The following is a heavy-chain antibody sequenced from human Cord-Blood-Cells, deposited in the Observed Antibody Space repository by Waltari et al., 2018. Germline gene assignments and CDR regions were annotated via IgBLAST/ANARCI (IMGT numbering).Heavy chain of an antibody. V-gene: IGHV1-3*01. CDR1: GYTFTSYA. J-gene: IGHJ3*02. CDR3: ARDRSDYIWGSYRYNAFDI. D-gene: IGHD3-16*02. Sequence: QVQLVQSGAEVKKPGASVKVSCKASGYTFTSYAMHWVRQAPGQRLEWMGWINGGNGNTKYSQKCQGRVTMTRDTSASTAYMELSSLRSEDTAVYYWARDRSDYIWGSYRYNAFDIWGQGTMVTVSS. CDR2: INGGNGNT.